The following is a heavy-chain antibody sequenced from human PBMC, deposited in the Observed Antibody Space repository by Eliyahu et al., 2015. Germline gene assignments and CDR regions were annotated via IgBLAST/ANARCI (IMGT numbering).Heavy chain of an antibody. V-gene: IGHV3-53*01. Sequence: EVQLVESGGGLIQPGGSLRLSCAASGFTVSSNYMSWVRQAPGKGLEWVSVIYSGGSTYYADSVKGRFTISRDNSKNTLYLQMNSLRAEDTAVYYCARRHDSSGYYSDYWGQGTLVTVSS. J-gene: IGHJ4*02. CDR2: IYSGGST. CDR3: ARRHDSSGYYSDY. D-gene: IGHD3-22*01. CDR1: GFTVSSNY.